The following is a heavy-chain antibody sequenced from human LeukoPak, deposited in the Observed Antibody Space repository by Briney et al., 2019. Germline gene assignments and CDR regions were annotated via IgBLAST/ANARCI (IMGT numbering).Heavy chain of an antibody. V-gene: IGHV3-21*01. J-gene: IGHJ3*02. CDR2: ISSSSSYT. D-gene: IGHD4-17*01. CDR3: ARDRYYGDNDAFDI. CDR1: VFTFSSDS. Sequence: GGSLRLSCAASVFTFSSDSMNWVRQAPGKGLEWVSSISSSSSYTYSADSLKGRYTLSREKAKKSLYLQMYSLRAEETAVYYWARDRYYGDNDAFDIWGQGTMVTVSS.